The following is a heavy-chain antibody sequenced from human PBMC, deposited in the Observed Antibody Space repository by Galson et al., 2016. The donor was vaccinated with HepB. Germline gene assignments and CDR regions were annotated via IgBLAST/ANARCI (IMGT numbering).Heavy chain of an antibody. CDR2: LNWNGGST. CDR3: ARLHFDTFPSPGY. Sequence: SLRLSCAASGFTFDDYGMSWVRQAPGKGLEWVSSLNWNGGSTDYADSVKGRFTISGDNTKNSLYLEMSSLRAEDTAVYYCARLHFDTFPSPGYWGQGTLVTVSS. J-gene: IGHJ4*02. CDR1: GFTFDDYG. D-gene: IGHD3-9*01. V-gene: IGHV3-20*04.